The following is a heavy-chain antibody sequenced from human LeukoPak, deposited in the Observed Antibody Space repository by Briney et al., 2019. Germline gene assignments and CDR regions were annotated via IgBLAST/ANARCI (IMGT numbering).Heavy chain of an antibody. J-gene: IGHJ5*02. D-gene: IGHD3-10*01. CDR3: ATGYYYGSGSRNWFDP. CDR2: INPNSGGT. V-gene: IGHV1-2*06. Sequence: ASVKVSCKASGYTLTDYYMHWVRQAPGQGLEWMGRINPNSGGTNYAQKFQGRVTMTRDTSISTVYMELSRLRSEDTAVYYCATGYYYGSGSRNWFDPWGQGTLVTVSS. CDR1: GYTLTDYY.